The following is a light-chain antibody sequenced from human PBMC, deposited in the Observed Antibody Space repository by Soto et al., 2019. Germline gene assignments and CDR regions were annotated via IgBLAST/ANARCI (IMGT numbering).Light chain of an antibody. CDR2: RNN. CDR3: AAWDDSLSAVV. CDR1: SSNIGNNY. V-gene: IGLV1-47*01. Sequence: QAVVTQPPSASGTPGQRVTISCSGNSSNIGNNYVYWYQQFSGTAPKLLIYRNNQRPSGVPDRFSGSKSGTSASLAISGLRSQDEADYYCAAWDDSLSAVVFGGGTKVTVL. J-gene: IGLJ2*01.